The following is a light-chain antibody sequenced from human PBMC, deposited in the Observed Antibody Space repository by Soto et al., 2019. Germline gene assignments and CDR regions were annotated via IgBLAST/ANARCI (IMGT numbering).Light chain of an antibody. CDR2: AAS. J-gene: IGKJ1*01. CDR1: QVITND. Sequence: DIQMTQSPSSLSASVGDRLTITCRASQVITNDLGWYQQKPGKAPKRLIYAASTLQSGVPSRFSGSGSGTEFTLTISSLQPEDFATYYCLQSFFITWTFGQGTKVDSK. CDR3: LQSFFITWT. V-gene: IGKV1-17*01.